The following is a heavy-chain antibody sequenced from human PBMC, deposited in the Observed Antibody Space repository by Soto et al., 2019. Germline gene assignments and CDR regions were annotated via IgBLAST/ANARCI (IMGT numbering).Heavy chain of an antibody. CDR3: ARHDVEEPDIVVVVAATQGHWFDP. CDR2: IYYSGST. V-gene: IGHV4-39*01. D-gene: IGHD2-15*01. J-gene: IGHJ5*02. Sequence: SETLSLTCTVSGGSISSSSYYWGWIRQPPGKGLEWIGSIYYSGSTYYNPSLKSRVTISVDTSKNQFSLKLSSVTAADTAVYYCARHDVEEPDIVVVVAATQGHWFDPWGQGTLVTVSS. CDR1: GGSISSSSYY.